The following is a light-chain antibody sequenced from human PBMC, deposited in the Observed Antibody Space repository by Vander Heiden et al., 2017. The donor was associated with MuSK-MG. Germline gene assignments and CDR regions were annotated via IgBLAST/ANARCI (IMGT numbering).Light chain of an antibody. CDR1: QNIGNY. V-gene: IGKV1-39*01. CDR3: QQCYTKPLT. J-gene: IGKJ4*01. CDR2: AAT. Sequence: DIQMTQSPSSLSASVGDRVTIICRATQNIGNYLNWYQQKVGKAPQLLIYAATRLQSGVPSRFSASGSGTEFTLSISRLQREDFATYYCQQCYTKPLTFGGGTKVEIK.